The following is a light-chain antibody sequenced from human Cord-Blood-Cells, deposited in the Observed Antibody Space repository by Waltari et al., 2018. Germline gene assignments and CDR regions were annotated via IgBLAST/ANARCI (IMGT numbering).Light chain of an antibody. CDR1: QSISSW. CDR3: QQYNSYSRT. CDR2: KAS. V-gene: IGKV1-5*03. Sequence: DIQMTQSPSTLSASVGDRVTTTCRHSQSISSWLAWYHQKPGKAPKLLIYKASSLESGVPSRSSVSGSGTEFTLTISSLQPDDFATYYCQQYNSYSRTFGQGTKVEIK. J-gene: IGKJ1*01.